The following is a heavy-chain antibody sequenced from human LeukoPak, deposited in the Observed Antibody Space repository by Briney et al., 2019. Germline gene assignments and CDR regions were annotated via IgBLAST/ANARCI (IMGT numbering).Heavy chain of an antibody. CDR1: RGSLSFYY. Sequence: PSETLSLTCTVSRGSLSFYYWSWIRRPPGKGLEWIGYIYYNGSTNYNPSLKSRVTISVDTSKNQFSLKLSSVTAADTAVYYCARGVGTYYDFWRAPPSGDYYYMDVWGKGTTVTASS. CDR3: ARGVGTYYDFWRAPPSGDYYYMDV. J-gene: IGHJ6*03. D-gene: IGHD3-3*01. CDR2: IYYNGST. V-gene: IGHV4-59*01.